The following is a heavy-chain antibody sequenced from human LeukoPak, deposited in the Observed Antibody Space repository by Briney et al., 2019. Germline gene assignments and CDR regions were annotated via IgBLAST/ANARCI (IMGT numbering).Heavy chain of an antibody. V-gene: IGHV5-51*04. CDR1: GYIFTNYW. CDR2: IYPGDSDT. J-gene: IGHJ3*02. CDR3: TKVMSATGGAFDI. Sequence: GESLKISCKASGYIFTNYWIAWVRQMPGKGLEWMGIIYPGDSDTRYSPSFQGQVTISADKPITTAYLQWSSLKASDTAIYYCTKVMSATGGAFDIWGHGTMVTVSS. D-gene: IGHD2-15*01.